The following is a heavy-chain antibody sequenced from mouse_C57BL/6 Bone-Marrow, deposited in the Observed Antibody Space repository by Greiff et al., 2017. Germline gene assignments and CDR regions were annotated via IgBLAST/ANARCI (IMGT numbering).Heavy chain of an antibody. J-gene: IGHJ2*01. V-gene: IGHV5-6*01. CDR3: ARHYITTVVRLGDFDY. D-gene: IGHD1-1*01. CDR1: GFTFSSYG. CDR2: IRSGGSYT. Sequence: EVQGVESGGDLVKPGGSLKLSCAASGFTFSSYGMSWVRQTPDQRLEWVATIRSGGSYTYYPDSVKGRFTISRDNAKNTLYLQMSSLKSEDTAMYYCARHYITTVVRLGDFDYWGQGTTLTVSS.